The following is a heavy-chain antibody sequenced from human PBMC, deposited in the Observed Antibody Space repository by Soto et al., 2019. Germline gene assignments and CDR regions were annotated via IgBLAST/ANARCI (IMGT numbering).Heavy chain of an antibody. CDR2: ISGSGGST. CDR3: AKKKTIFGVVTRRYMDV. D-gene: IGHD3-3*01. J-gene: IGHJ6*03. V-gene: IGHV3-23*01. Sequence: PGGSLRLSCAASGFTFSSYAISWVRQAPGKGLEWVSAISGSGGSTYYADSVKGRFTISRDNSKHTLYLQMNSLRAEDTAVYYCAKKKTIFGVVTRRYMDVWGKGTTVTVSS. CDR1: GFTFSSYA.